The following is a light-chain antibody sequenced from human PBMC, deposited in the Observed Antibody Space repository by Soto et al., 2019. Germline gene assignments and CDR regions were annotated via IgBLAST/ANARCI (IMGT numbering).Light chain of an antibody. J-gene: IGKJ1*01. CDR2: KAS. CDR3: QHYNSYSEA. CDR1: QSISSW. Sequence: TQSASTLSASIYYRVAVPCLASQSISSWLAWYQQKPGKAPKLLIYKASTLKSGVPSRFSGSGSGTEFTLTISSLQPDDFATYYCQHYNSYSEAFGQGTKVDIK. V-gene: IGKV1-5*03.